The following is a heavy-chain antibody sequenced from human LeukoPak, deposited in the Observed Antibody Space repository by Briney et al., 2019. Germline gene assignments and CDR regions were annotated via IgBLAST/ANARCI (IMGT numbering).Heavy chain of an antibody. CDR1: GFTFSSYW. V-gene: IGHV3-74*01. CDR2: IASDGSST. D-gene: IGHD3-16*01. Sequence: GGSLRLSCAASGFTFSSYWVNWVRQAPGKGLVWVSRIASDGSSTTYADSVKGRFSISRDNAKNTLYLQMNSLRVEDTAVYFCARGGGLDVWGQGATVTVSS. J-gene: IGHJ6*02. CDR3: ARGGGLDV.